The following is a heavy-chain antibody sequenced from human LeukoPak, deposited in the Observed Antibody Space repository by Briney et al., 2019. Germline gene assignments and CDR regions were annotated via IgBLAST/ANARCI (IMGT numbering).Heavy chain of an antibody. CDR3: ARGRVTAFDR. CDR2: INPSGGST. D-gene: IGHD5-18*01. Sequence: ASVPVSCKASGYTFTSYYMHWVRQAPGQGLEWMGIINPSGGSTGYAQKFQGRVTMTRDTSTSTVYMELSSLRFEDAAVYYCARGRVTAFDRWGQGILVPVSS. V-gene: IGHV1-46*01. CDR1: GYTFTSYY. J-gene: IGHJ4*02.